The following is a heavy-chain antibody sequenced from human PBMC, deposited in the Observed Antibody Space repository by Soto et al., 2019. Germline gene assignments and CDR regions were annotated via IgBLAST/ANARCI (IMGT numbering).Heavy chain of an antibody. D-gene: IGHD4-17*01. J-gene: IGHJ3*02. CDR2: INPKSGGT. Sequence: ASVKVSCKASGYTFTTYYMHWIRQAPGQGLEWMGWINPKSGGTKFAQKFQGRVSMTRDTSITIVYMELGRLRSDNTAVYYCARDWGYGGNSGAFDIWGQGTLVTVSS. CDR1: GYTFTTYY. CDR3: ARDWGYGGNSGAFDI. V-gene: IGHV1-2*02.